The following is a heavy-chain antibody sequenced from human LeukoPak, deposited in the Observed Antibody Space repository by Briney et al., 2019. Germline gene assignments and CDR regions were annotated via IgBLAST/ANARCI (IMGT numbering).Heavy chain of an antibody. V-gene: IGHV3-23*01. D-gene: IGHD2-2*01. J-gene: IGHJ4*02. CDR3: AKHIVIVPAAKDY. Sequence: GGSLRLSCAASGFTLSSYPVSWVRQAPGKGLEWVSAITNGGSTYYADSVKGRFTISRDNSKNTLYLQMKSLRADDTAVYYCAKHIVIVPAAKDYWGQGTLVTVSS. CDR2: ITNGGST. CDR1: GFTLSSYP.